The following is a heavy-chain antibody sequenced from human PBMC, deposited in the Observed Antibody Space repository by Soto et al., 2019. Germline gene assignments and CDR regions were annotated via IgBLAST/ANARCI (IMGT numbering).Heavy chain of an antibody. CDR2: INSDGSST. CDR1: GFTFSSYW. D-gene: IGHD2-15*01. V-gene: IGHV3-74*01. J-gene: IGHJ4*02. Sequence: EVQLVESGGGLVQPGGSLRLSCAASGFTFSSYWMHWVRQAPGKGLVWVSRINSDGSSTSYADSVEGRFTISRDHAKNMLDLQMNSLRAEATAVYYCVRTSLVVAAATREDYWGQGTLVTVSS. CDR3: VRTSLVVAAATREDY.